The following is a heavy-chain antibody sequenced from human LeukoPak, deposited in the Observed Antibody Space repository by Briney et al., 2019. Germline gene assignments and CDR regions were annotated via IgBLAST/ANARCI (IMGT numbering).Heavy chain of an antibody. J-gene: IGHJ4*02. V-gene: IGHV1-2*02. CDR3: ARIEQQLVYFDY. CDR1: GFTFNAYY. CDR2: INPNSGGT. D-gene: IGHD6-13*01. Sequence: ASVKVSCKASGFTFNAYYMHWVRQAPGQGLEWMGWINPNSGGTDYAQKFQGRVTMTRDTSISTVYMELSRLGSDDTAVYYCARIEQQLVYFDYWGQGTLVTVSS.